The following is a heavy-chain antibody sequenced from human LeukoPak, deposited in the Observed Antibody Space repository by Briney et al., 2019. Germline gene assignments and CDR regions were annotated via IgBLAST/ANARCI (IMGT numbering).Heavy chain of an antibody. V-gene: IGHV4-59*12. CDR2: IHYSGST. Sequence: PSETLSLTCAVSGGSISPYSWSWIRQPPGKGLEWIGYIHYSGSTNYNPSLKSRVTISVDTSKNQFSLKLSSVTAADTAVYYCARGIVGITMVRGVIIVYFDYWGQGTLVTVSS. J-gene: IGHJ4*02. D-gene: IGHD3-10*01. CDR3: ARGIVGITMVRGVIIVYFDY. CDR1: GGSISPYS.